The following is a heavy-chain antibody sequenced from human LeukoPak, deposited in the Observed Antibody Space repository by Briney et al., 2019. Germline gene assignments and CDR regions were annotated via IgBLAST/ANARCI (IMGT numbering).Heavy chain of an antibody. V-gene: IGHV3-72*01. D-gene: IGHD4-17*01. CDR2: TRNKANSYTT. Sequence: GGSLRLSCAASAFTLSDHYMDWVRQAPGKGLEWAGRTRNKANSYTTEYAASVKGRSTISRDDSKNSLYLQMNSLKTEDTAVYYCALTVTFDYWGQGTLVTVSS. CDR3: ALTVTFDY. J-gene: IGHJ4*02. CDR1: AFTLSDHY.